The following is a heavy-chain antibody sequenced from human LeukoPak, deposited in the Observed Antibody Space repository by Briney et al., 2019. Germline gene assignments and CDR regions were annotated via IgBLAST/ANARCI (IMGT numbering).Heavy chain of an antibody. D-gene: IGHD3-22*01. CDR3: ARETNGAHYYDSSGGYWFDP. J-gene: IGHJ5*02. CDR1: GGSISSGGYY. CDR2: IYYSGST. V-gene: IGHV4-61*08. Sequence: SETLSLTCTVSGGSISSGGYYWSWIRQPPGKGLEWIGYIYYSGSTNYNPSLKSRVTISVDTSKNQFSLKLSSVTAADTAVYYCARETNGAHYYDSSGGYWFDPWGQGTLVTVSS.